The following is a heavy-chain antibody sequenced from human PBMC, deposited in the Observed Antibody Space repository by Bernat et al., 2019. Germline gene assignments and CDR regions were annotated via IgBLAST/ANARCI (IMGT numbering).Heavy chain of an antibody. J-gene: IGHJ4*02. Sequence: QVQLVASGGGVVQPGRSLRLSCAASGFTFSSYGMHWVRQAPGKGLEWVAVISYDGSNKYYADSVKGRFTISRDNSKNTLYLQMNSLRAEDTAVYYCAKASEAYYYGSGSYGPRAMWGQGTLVTVSS. CDR2: ISYDGSNK. CDR1: GFTFSSYG. CDR3: AKASEAYYYGSGSYGPRAM. V-gene: IGHV3-30*18. D-gene: IGHD3-10*01.